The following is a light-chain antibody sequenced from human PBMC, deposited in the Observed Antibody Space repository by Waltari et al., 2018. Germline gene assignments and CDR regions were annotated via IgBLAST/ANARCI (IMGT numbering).Light chain of an antibody. CDR2: DAS. J-gene: IGKJ1*01. V-gene: IGKV3-20*01. Sequence: EMVLTQSPGTLSLSPGERAPLSCRASQSVSRTLAGYQQKPGQAPRLLIYDASSRATGIPDRFSGSGSGTDFSLTISRLEPEDFAVYYCQKYGTLPATFGQGTKVEIK. CDR3: QKYGTLPAT. CDR1: QSVSRT.